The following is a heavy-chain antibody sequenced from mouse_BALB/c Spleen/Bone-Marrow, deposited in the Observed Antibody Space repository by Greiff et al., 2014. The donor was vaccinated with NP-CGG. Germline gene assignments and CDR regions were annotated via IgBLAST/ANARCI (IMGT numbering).Heavy chain of an antibody. Sequence: QVQLKESGPGLVAPSQSLSITCTVSGFSLSRYSVHWVRQPPGKGLEWLGMIWGGGSTDYNSALKSRLSISKDDSKSQVFLKMNSLQTDDTAMYFCATFIRPYFDVWGAGTTVTVSS. V-gene: IGHV2-6-4*01. CDR2: IWGGGST. CDR3: ATFIRPYFDV. D-gene: IGHD1-1*01. J-gene: IGHJ1*01. CDR1: GFSLSRYS.